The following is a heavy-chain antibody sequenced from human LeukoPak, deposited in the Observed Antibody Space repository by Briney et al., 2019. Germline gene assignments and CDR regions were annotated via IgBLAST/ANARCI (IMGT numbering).Heavy chain of an antibody. CDR3: ARAKGYSYGYYYYYMDV. J-gene: IGHJ6*03. CDR1: GYTFTSYG. CDR2: ISAYNGNT. V-gene: IGHV1-18*01. D-gene: IGHD5-18*01. Sequence: GASVTVSCKASGYTFTSYGISWVRQAPGQGLEWMGWISAYNGNTNYAQKLQGRVTMTTDTSTSTAYMELRSLRSDDTAVYYCARAKGYSYGYYYYYMDVWGKGTTVTISS.